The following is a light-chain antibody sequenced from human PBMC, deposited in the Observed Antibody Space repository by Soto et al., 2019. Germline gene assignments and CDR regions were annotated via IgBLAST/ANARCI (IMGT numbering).Light chain of an antibody. CDR2: AAS. Sequence: DIQMTQSPSSLSASVGDRATITCRASQTISTYLNWYQQKPGKAPKVLIYAASILQGGVPSRFSGSGSGTDFTLTIRSLQPEDFATYYCKQSYSSPVTFGQGTRLEIK. CDR1: QTISTY. V-gene: IGKV1-39*01. CDR3: KQSYSSPVT. J-gene: IGKJ5*01.